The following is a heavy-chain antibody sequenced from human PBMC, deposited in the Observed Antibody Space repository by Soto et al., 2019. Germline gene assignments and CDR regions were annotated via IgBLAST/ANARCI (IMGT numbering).Heavy chain of an antibody. CDR1: GFPLSTYS. V-gene: IGHV3-21*01. D-gene: IGHD5-18*01. J-gene: IGHJ4*02. Sequence: EVQLVESGGGLVKPGGSLRLSCAASGFPLSTYSMNWVRQAPGKGLEWVSSSSSSSSNIYYADSVKGRFTISRDSAKNSLYLQMDSLRAEDTAIYYCAQSGSSYASGGGSFDLLGQGTLVTVSS. CDR3: AQSGSSYASGGGSFDL. CDR2: SSSSSSNI.